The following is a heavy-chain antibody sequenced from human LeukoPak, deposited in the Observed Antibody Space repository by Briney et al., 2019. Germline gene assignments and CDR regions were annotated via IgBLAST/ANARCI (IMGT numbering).Heavy chain of an antibody. V-gene: IGHV4-59*01. CDR1: GGSISTYY. D-gene: IGHD6-19*01. Sequence: PSETLSLTCTVSGGSISTYYWSWVRQPPGKELEWIGYIYYSGSTNYNPSLKSRVTISVDTSKNQFSLNLNSVTAADTAEYFCARTPGSAYYPYYYMDVWGKGTTVTVSS. CDR3: ARTPGSAYYPYYYMDV. CDR2: IYYSGST. J-gene: IGHJ6*03.